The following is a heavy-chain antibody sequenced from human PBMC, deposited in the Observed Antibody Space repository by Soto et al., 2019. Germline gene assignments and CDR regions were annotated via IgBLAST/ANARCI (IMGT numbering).Heavy chain of an antibody. D-gene: IGHD1-26*01. Sequence: GGSLRLSFAASGFTLSSYEMNWVRQAPGKGMEWVSYISGSGRTIYYAESVKGRFTISRDNAKNSLYLQMNSLRAEDTAVYYCARSGNYEPLHXWGQGTLVTVSX. J-gene: IGHJ4*02. CDR3: ARSGNYEPLHX. V-gene: IGHV3-48*03. CDR2: ISGSGRTI. CDR1: GFTLSSYE.